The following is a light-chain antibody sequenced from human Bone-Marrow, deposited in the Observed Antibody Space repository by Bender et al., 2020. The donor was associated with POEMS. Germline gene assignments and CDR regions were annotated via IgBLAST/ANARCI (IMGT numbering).Light chain of an antibody. CDR2: SDN. J-gene: IGLJ3*02. V-gene: IGLV1-44*01. CDR1: NPNIGTNS. CDR3: AAWDAGLSGGV. Sequence: QSVLTQPPSASGTPGQRVTISCSGSNPNIGTNSVNWSHQFPGTAPNLLIYSDNQRPSGVPGRVYAFKSGTSAYLAISGHRCEDEADYYWAAWDAGLSGGVFGGGTKLAV.